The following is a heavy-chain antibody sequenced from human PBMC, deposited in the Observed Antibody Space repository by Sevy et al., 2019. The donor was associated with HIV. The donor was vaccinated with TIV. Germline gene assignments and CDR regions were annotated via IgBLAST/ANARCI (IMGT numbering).Heavy chain of an antibody. V-gene: IGHV1-18*04. CDR2: ISVYNGKT. CDR3: ARGVSGNDDSFEI. Sequence: ASVKVSCKASGYIFSSYRINWVRQAPGQGLEWLGWISVYNGKTNYAQNLQDRVTITTDTGTNTVYMEVRSLRSEDTAVYFCARGVSGNDDSFEIWGQGTMVTVSS. J-gene: IGHJ3*02. D-gene: IGHD3-10*01. CDR1: GYIFSSYR.